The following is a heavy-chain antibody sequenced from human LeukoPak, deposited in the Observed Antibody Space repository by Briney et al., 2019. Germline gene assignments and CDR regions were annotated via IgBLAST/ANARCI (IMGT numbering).Heavy chain of an antibody. V-gene: IGHV3-48*03. CDR3: ARGRGDVEVVGQSRYFYYMDV. CDR1: VFTFSTDE. Sequence: SLRLSSAPSVFTFSTDEMNCVRQAPGKGLEDFSYIGSSTRTLYYTDSVKGRVTTSRDSFNNSLYLQMNSLRPQDTAVYYCARGRGDVEVVGQSRYFYYMDVWGKGTTVTVSS. J-gene: IGHJ6*03. D-gene: IGHD2-15*01. CDR2: IGSSTRTL.